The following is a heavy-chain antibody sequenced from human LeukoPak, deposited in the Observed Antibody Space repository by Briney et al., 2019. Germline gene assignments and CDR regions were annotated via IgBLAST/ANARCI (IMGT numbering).Heavy chain of an antibody. D-gene: IGHD2-8*01. CDR2: INHSGST. V-gene: IGHV4-39*07. CDR1: GGSISSSSYY. J-gene: IGHJ4*02. CDR3: ARSYCTNGVCYPTGY. Sequence: SETLSLTCTVSGGSISSSSYYWSWIRQPPGKGLEWIGEINHSGSTNYNPSLKSRVTISVDTSKNQFSLKLSSVTAADTAVYYCARSYCTNGVCYPTGYWGQGTLVTVSS.